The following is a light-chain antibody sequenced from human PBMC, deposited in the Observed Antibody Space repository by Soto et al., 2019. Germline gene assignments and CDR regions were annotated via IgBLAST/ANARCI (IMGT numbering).Light chain of an antibody. CDR2: DAS. J-gene: IGKJ4*01. CDR3: QQRRTWPLT. CDR1: QSVGTF. V-gene: IGKV3-11*01. Sequence: EIVLTQAPSTLSLSPGERATLSCRASQSVGTFLAWYQHKPGQAPRLLILDASTRATGVPPRFSGSKSGTDSTLTISRLEPEDFAVYYCQQRRTWPLTFGGGTKVDIK.